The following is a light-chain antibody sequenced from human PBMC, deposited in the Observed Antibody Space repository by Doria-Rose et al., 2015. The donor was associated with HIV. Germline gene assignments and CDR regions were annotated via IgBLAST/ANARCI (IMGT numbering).Light chain of an antibody. V-gene: IGKV3-11*01. CDR2: DAS. J-gene: IGKJ4*01. CDR3: QQRAIPLT. CDR1: QIVTSS. Sequence: EIVMTQSPVTLSLYPGERAAVSCRASQIVTSSLVWYQQRSGQPPRLLIYDASNRATGVPARFSGSGSGTDFTLTISSLEPEDSAVYYRQQRAIPLTFGGGTKVEIK.